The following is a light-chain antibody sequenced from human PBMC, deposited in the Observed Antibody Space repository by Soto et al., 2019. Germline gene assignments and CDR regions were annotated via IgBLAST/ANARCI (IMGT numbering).Light chain of an antibody. CDR2: KTS. V-gene: IGKV1-5*03. CDR3: QQLESYPST. J-gene: IGKJ4*01. CDR1: QSIDNW. Sequence: DIQMTQSPSTLSASVGDRVTITCLASQSIDNWLAWYQQKPGKAPKLLIYKTSNLESGVPSRFSGSGSGTEFSLTISSLQPDDFATYYCQQLESYPSTFGGGTKVDIK.